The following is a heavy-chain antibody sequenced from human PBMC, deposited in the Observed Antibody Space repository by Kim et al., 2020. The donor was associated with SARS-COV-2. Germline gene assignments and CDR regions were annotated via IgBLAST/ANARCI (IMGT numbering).Heavy chain of an antibody. V-gene: IGHV3-48*03. CDR3: ARDPYSSSYNYYGMDV. CDR2: ISSSGSTI. CDR1: GFTFSSYE. Sequence: GGSLRLSCAASGFTFSSYEMNWVRQAPGKGLEWVSYISSSGSTIYYADSVKGRFTISRDNAKNSLYLQMNSLRAEDTAVYYCARDPYSSSYNYYGMDVWGQETTVTLSS. J-gene: IGHJ6*02. D-gene: IGHD6-13*01.